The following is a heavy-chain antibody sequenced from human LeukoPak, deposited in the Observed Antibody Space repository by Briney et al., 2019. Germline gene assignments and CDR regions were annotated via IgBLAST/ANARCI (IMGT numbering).Heavy chain of an antibody. V-gene: IGHV4-4*07. CDR3: VREGRYGDYEGY. Sequence: SETLSLTCTVSGGSLSSYYWSWIRQPAGKGLEWIGRIYSSGSTNYNPSLKSRVTMSVDTSKNQFSLNLRSVTVADTAVYYCVREGRYGDYEGYWGQGTLVTVSS. D-gene: IGHD4-17*01. J-gene: IGHJ4*02. CDR1: GGSLSSYY. CDR2: IYSSGST.